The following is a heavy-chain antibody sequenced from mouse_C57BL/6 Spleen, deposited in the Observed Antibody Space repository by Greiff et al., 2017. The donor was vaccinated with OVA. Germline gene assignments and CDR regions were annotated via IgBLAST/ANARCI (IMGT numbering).Heavy chain of an antibody. D-gene: IGHD2-4*01. Sequence: EVQLQQSGPELVKPGASVKISCKASGYTFTDYYMNWVKQSHGKSLEWIGDINPNNGGTSYNQKFKGKATLTVDKSSSTAYMELRSLTSDDSAVYYCARDDYDGGLAYWGQGTLVTVSA. J-gene: IGHJ3*01. CDR2: INPNNGGT. CDR1: GYTFTDYY. V-gene: IGHV1-26*01. CDR3: ARDDYDGGLAY.